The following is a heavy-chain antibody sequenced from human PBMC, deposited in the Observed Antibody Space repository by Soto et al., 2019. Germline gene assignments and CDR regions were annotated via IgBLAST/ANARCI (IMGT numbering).Heavy chain of an antibody. V-gene: IGHV4-31*03. J-gene: IGHJ4*02. Sequence: SETLSLTCTVSGGSISSGGYYWSWIRQPPGKGLEWIGYIYYSGSTYYNPSLKSRVTISVDTSKNQFSLKLSSVTAADTAVYYCARVCSGGSCYAEVDYWGQGTLVTVSS. D-gene: IGHD2-15*01. CDR1: GGSISSGGYY. CDR3: ARVCSGGSCYAEVDY. CDR2: IYYSGST.